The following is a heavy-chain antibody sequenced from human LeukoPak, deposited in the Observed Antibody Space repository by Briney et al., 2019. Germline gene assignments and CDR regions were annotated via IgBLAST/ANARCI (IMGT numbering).Heavy chain of an antibody. CDR3: ARDFRGIAAAGIVWYFDL. CDR1: GFTFSSYA. V-gene: IGHV3-23*01. J-gene: IGHJ2*01. D-gene: IGHD6-13*01. Sequence: QSGGSLRLSCAASGFTFSSYAMSWVRQAPGKGLEWVSAISGSGGSTYYADSVKGRFTISRDNSKNTLYLQMNSLRAEDTAVYYCARDFRGIAAAGIVWYFDLWGRGTLVTVSS. CDR2: ISGSGGST.